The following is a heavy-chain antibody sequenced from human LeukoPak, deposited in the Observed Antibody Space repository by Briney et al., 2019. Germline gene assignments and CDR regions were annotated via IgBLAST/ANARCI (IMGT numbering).Heavy chain of an antibody. J-gene: IGHJ4*02. Sequence: GGSLRLSCAASGFTVSSNEMSWVRQAPGKGLEWVSSISSSSSYIYYADSVKGRFTISRDNAKNSLYLQMNSLRAEDTAVYYCARGGRHLFDYWGQGTLVTVSS. CDR3: ARGGRHLFDY. V-gene: IGHV3-21*01. CDR2: ISSSSSYI. CDR1: GFTVSSNE.